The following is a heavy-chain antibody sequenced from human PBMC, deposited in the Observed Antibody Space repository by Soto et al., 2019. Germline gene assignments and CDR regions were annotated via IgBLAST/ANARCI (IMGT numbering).Heavy chain of an antibody. Sequence: PGGSLRLSCAASGFTFSSYAMSWVRQAPGKGLEWVSSIGGSGGITYYTDSVKGRFTISRDNSKNTLYLQMNSLRAEDTAVYYCAKLIVAGGTGYWGQGTLVTVSS. D-gene: IGHD6-13*01. V-gene: IGHV3-23*01. CDR1: GFTFSSYA. CDR2: IGGSGGIT. CDR3: AKLIVAGGTGY. J-gene: IGHJ4*02.